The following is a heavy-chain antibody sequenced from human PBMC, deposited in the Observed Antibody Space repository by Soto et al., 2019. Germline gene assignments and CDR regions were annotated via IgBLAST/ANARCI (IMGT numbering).Heavy chain of an antibody. J-gene: IGHJ4*02. D-gene: IGHD5-18*01. Sequence: QVQLQESGPGLVKPSQTLSLTCTVSGGSINSGGYCWSWIRQHPGKGLDWIGCISYGGSTSYNPSLKSRVTISVDTSKNQFTLKLTSVTAADTAVYYCSRGILVWGQGALITVSS. CDR3: SRGILV. V-gene: IGHV4-31*03. CDR2: ISYGGST. CDR1: GGSINSGGYC.